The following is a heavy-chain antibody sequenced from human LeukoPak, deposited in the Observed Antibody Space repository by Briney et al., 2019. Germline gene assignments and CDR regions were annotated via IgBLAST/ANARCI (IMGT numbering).Heavy chain of an antibody. V-gene: IGHV3-74*01. D-gene: IGHD2-15*01. J-gene: IGHJ4*02. CDR3: ARGLLGGAFDY. Sequence: GGSLRLSCAASGFTFSSYWMHWVRQAPGKGLVWVSRINSDGSSTSYADSVKGRFTISRDNAKNSLYLQMNSLRAEDTAVYYCARGLLGGAFDYWGQGTLVTVSS. CDR1: GFTFSSYW. CDR2: INSDGSST.